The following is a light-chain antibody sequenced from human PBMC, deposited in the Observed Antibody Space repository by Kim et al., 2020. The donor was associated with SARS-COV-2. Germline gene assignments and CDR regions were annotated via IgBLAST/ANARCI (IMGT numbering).Light chain of an antibody. CDR3: QQRSTWPPWT. CDR2: DAS. V-gene: IGKV3-11*01. Sequence: SPGERATLSCRASQSISTYLAWYQQKPGQAPRLLIFDASNRATGIPGRFSGSGSGTDFTLTISSLEPEDFAVYYCQQRSTWPPWTFGQGTKVDIK. CDR1: QSISTY. J-gene: IGKJ1*01.